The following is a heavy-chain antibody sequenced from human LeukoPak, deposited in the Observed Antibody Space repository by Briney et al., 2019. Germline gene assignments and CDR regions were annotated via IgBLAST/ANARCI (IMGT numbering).Heavy chain of an antibody. CDR2: ISYDGSNK. CDR3: AKEPPATGYFDY. Sequence: GGSLRLSCAASGFTFSSYGMHWVRQAPGKGLEWVAVISYDGSNKYYADSVKGRFTISRDNSKNTLYLQMNSLRAEDTAVYYCAKEPPATGYFDYRGQGTLVTVSS. D-gene: IGHD1-14*01. CDR1: GFTFSSYG. V-gene: IGHV3-30*18. J-gene: IGHJ4*02.